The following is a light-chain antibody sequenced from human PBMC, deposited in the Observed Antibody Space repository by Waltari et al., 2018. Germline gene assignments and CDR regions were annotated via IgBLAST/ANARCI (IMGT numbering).Light chain of an antibody. J-gene: IGKJ2*01. CDR2: GAS. V-gene: IGKV3-20*01. Sequence: RSSQSLTNRYLGLYQQKPGQAPRLLIYGASSRAAGIPDRFSGSGSGTDFTLTISRLEPEDFAVYYCQQYGSSVLYTFGQGTKLEIK. CDR3: QQYGSSVLYT. CDR1: QSLTNRY.